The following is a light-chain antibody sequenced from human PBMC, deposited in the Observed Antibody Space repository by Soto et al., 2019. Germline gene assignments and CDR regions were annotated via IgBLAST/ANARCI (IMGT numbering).Light chain of an antibody. CDR1: SSDAGAYNY. Sequence: QSALTQPASVSGSPGQSITISCTGTSSDAGAYNYVSWYQQHPGKVPKLMIYDVSDRPSGVSNRFSGSKSGNRASLTISGPQAQVGVDDYRLSFPRGHSYVFGPGGNVPVL. V-gene: IGLV2-14*03. J-gene: IGLJ1*01. CDR3: LSFPRGHSYV. CDR2: DVS.